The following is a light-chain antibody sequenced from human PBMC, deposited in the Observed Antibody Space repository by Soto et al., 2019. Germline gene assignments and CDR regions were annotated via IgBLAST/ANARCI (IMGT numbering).Light chain of an antibody. V-gene: IGKV1-39*01. CDR2: AAS. Sequence: QMPPSAASRSASRDDRVIITCRGSHSISNHLNWYQEKPGKAPKLLIYAASSLQSGVPSRFSGSGSGTDFTLTISSLQHQDFAAYYCHQPNICPPTFGQVTLLEVK. CDR3: HQPNICPPT. CDR1: HSISNH. J-gene: IGKJ5*01.